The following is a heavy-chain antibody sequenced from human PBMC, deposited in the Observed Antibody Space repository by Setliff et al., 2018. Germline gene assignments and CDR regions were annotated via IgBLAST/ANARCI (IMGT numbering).Heavy chain of an antibody. CDR2: ISNGGGAV. CDR3: ARDQGSYGYRAFDS. J-gene: IGHJ4*02. CDR1: GFTFSNYE. Sequence: GGSLRLSCVVSGFTFSNYEFNWVRQAPGKGLEWISYISNGGGAVKYADSVKGRFTISRDNDKSSMYLQMNSLRAENTAVYYCARDQGSYGYRAFDSWGKGALVTVSS. V-gene: IGHV3-48*03. D-gene: IGHD3-16*01.